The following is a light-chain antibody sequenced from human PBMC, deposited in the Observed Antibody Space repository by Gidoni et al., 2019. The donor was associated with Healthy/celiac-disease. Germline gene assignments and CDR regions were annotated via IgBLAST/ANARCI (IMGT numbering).Light chain of an antibody. CDR2: LGS. J-gene: IGKJ2*01. CDR3: MQALQTPYT. Sequence: IVMTQSPLSLPVTPGEPAFISCRSSQSLLHSNGYNYLDWYLQTPGQSPQLLIYLGSNRASGVPDRFSGSGAGTDFTLKISRVEAEDVGVYYCMQALQTPYTFGQGTKLEIK. V-gene: IGKV2-28*01. CDR1: QSLLHSNGYNY.